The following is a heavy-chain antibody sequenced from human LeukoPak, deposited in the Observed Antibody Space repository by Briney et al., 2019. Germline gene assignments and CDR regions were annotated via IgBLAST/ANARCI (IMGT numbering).Heavy chain of an antibody. CDR1: GGSISSYY. CDR3: ARGGLCRRCYDAFDI. CDR2: IYYSGST. D-gene: IGHD2-15*01. J-gene: IGHJ3*02. V-gene: IGHV4-59*01. Sequence: PSETLSLTCTVSGGSISSYYWSWIRQPPGKGLEGIGYIYYSGSTNYNPSLKSRVTISVDTSKNQFPLKLSSVTAADTAVYYCARGGLCRRCYDAFDIWGRGTMVTVSS.